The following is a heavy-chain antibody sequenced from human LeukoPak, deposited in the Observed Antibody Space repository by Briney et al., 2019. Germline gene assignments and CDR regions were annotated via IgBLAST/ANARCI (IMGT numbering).Heavy chain of an antibody. V-gene: IGHV4-59*01. J-gene: IGHJ4*02. CDR1: AGSISSYY. CDR2: IYYSGST. Sequence: PSETLSLTCTVPAGSISSYYWSWIRQPPGKGLEWIGYIYYSGSTNYNPSLKSRVTISVDTSKNQFSLKLSSVTAADTAVYYCARSPFSGILDYWGQGTLVTVSS. CDR3: ARSPFSGILDY. D-gene: IGHD3-9*01.